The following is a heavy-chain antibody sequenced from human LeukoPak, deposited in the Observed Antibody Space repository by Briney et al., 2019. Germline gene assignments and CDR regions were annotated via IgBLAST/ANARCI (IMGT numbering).Heavy chain of an antibody. Sequence: ASVKVSCKASGYTFTGYYMHWVRQAPGQGLEWMGWINPNSGGTNYAQKFQGRVTMTRDTSISTAYMELSGLRSDDTAVYYCAREALSSDSSGPTYYFDYWGQGTLVTVSS. D-gene: IGHD3-22*01. CDR1: GYTFTGYY. J-gene: IGHJ4*02. CDR3: AREALSSDSSGPTYYFDY. V-gene: IGHV1-2*02. CDR2: INPNSGGT.